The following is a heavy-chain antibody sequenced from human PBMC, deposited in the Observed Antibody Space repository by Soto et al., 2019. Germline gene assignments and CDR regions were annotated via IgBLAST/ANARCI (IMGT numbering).Heavy chain of an antibody. D-gene: IGHD3-10*01. CDR2: IYYSGST. CDR3: ARENGSGKAYGMDV. Sequence: PSETLSLTCTVSGGSISSSSYYWGWIRQPPGKGLEWIGSIYYSGSTYYNPSLKSRVTISVDTSKNQFSLKLSSVTAADTAVYYCARENGSGKAYGMDVWGQGTTVTVSS. V-gene: IGHV4-39*02. J-gene: IGHJ6*02. CDR1: GGSISSSSYY.